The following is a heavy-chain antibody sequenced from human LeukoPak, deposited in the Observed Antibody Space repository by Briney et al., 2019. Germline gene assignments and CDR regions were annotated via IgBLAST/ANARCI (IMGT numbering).Heavy chain of an antibody. D-gene: IGHD3-22*01. V-gene: IGHV4-34*01. CDR1: GGSFSGYY. J-gene: IGHJ3*02. CDR2: INHSGST. Sequence: PSETLSLTCAVYGGSFSGYYWSWIRQPPGKGLEWIGEINHSGSTNYNPSLKSRVTISVDTSTNQFSLKLSSVTAADTAVYYCARERDDSSGYLSRDAFDIWGQGTMVTVSS. CDR3: ARERDDSSGYLSRDAFDI.